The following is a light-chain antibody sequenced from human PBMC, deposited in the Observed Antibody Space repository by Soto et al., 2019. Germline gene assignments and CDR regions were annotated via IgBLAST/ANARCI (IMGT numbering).Light chain of an antibody. CDR1: QTVVNTY. CDR2: GAS. Sequence: EVVLTQSPGTLSLSPGERATLSCRASQTVVNTYVAWFQQKPGQAPRLLIYGASARATGIPDRFSGSGSGTDFTLTISRLESEDFAVYYCHQYGSSPYTFGQGTKLEIK. J-gene: IGKJ2*01. V-gene: IGKV3-20*01. CDR3: HQYGSSPYT.